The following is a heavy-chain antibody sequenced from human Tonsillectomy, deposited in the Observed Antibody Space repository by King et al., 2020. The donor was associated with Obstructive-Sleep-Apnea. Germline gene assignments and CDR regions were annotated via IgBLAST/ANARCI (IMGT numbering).Heavy chain of an antibody. J-gene: IGHJ4*02. V-gene: IGHV3-11*01. CDR2: ISMSVSYI. Sequence: VQLVQSGGGLVKPGGSLRLSCAASGFRFIDNYMSWIRQGPGKGLELGSYISMSVSYIYYADSVKGGFTIARVNANKSLYLQMNRLRVVDTSLYYFVRGEEWLAYCGGDCSIGGYWGQGTLVTVSS. D-gene: IGHD2-21*02. CDR1: GFRFIDNY. CDR3: VRGEEWLAYCGGDCSIGGY.